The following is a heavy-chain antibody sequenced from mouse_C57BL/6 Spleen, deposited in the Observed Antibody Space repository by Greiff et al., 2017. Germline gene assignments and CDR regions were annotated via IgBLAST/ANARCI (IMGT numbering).Heavy chain of an antibody. D-gene: IGHD1-1*01. CDR2: ISSGSSTL. CDR3: ARPITTEGYFDV. CDR1: GFTFSDYG. J-gene: IGHJ1*03. V-gene: IGHV5-17*01. Sequence: EVQGVESGGGLVKPGGSLKLSCAASGFTFSDYGMHWVRQAPEKGLEWVAYISSGSSTLYYADTVKGRFTISRDNAKNTLFLQMTSLRSEDTAMYYCARPITTEGYFDVWGTGTTVTVSS.